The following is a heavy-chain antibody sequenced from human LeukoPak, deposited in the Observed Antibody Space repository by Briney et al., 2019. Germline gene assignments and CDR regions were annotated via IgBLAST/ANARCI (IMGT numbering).Heavy chain of an antibody. CDR3: ARDAGYGSGSPIDY. CDR2: IYTSGST. V-gene: IGHV4-61*02. D-gene: IGHD3-10*01. J-gene: IGHJ4*02. Sequence: SETLSLTCTVSGGSISSGSYYWSWIRQPAGKGLEWIGRIYTSGSTNYNPSLKSRVTISVDTSKNQFSLKLSSVTAADTAVYYCARDAGYGSGSPIDYWGQGTLVTVSS. CDR1: GGSISSGSYY.